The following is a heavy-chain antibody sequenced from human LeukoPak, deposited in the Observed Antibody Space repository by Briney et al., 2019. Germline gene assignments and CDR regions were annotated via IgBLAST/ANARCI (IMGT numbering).Heavy chain of an antibody. CDR3: ARAMIVPIWFDY. D-gene: IGHD3-22*01. J-gene: IGHJ4*02. CDR2: IYYSGST. CDR1: GGSISSGDYY. V-gene: IGHV4-30-4*01. Sequence: SSQTLSLTCTVSGGSISSGDYYWSWIRQPPGKGLEWIGYIYYSGSTYYNPSLKSRVTISVDTSKNQFSLKLSSVTAADTAAYYCARAMIVPIWFDYWGQGTLVTVSS.